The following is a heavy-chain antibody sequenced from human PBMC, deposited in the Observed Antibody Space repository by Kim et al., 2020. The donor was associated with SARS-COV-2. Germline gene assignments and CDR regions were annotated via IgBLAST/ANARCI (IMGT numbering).Heavy chain of an antibody. V-gene: IGHV3-48*02. J-gene: IGHJ3*02. D-gene: IGHD3-16*01. Sequence: YYADAGKGRFTISRDNVKNSLDLQMNSLGDEDTALYFCVGDRWGGAFDMWGQGAMVTVSS. CDR3: VGDRWGGAFDM.